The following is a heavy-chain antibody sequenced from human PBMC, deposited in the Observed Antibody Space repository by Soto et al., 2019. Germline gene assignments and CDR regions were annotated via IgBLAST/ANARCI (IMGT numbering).Heavy chain of an antibody. CDR2: IIPIFGTA. CDR3: ARAVELVRYYGMDV. D-gene: IGHD6-6*01. V-gene: IGHV1-69*01. J-gene: IGHJ6*02. Sequence: QVQLVQSGAEVKKPGSSVKVPCKASGGTFSSYAISWVRQAPGQGLEWMGGIIPIFGTANYAQKFQGRVTITADESTSTAYMELSSLRSEDTAVYYCARAVELVRYYGMDVWGQGTTVTVSS. CDR1: GGTFSSYA.